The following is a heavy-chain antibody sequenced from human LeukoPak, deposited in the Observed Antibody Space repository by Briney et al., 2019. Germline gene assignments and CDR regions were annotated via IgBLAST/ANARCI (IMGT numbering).Heavy chain of an antibody. D-gene: IGHD3-22*01. CDR2: IKQDGSER. J-gene: IGHJ4*02. CDR3: ARRMEYYYGNSGYYFDY. CDR1: GSTFSGFS. Sequence: GGSLRLSCAASGSTFSGFSMSWVRQSPTKGLEWVANIKQDGSERYYVDSVKGRFTISRDNAKNSLSLQMNNLRVEDTAVYYCARRMEYYYGNSGYYFDYWGQGALVTVSS. V-gene: IGHV3-7*01.